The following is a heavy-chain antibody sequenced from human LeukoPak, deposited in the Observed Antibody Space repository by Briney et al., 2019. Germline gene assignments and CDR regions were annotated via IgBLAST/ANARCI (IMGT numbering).Heavy chain of an antibody. CDR3: ARSEMGYYNYYMDV. D-gene: IGHD2-8*01. V-gene: IGHV3-21*01. CDR1: GFTFSKYN. CDR2: ISSSSSYI. Sequence: GGSLRLSCAASGFTFSKYNMNWVRQAPGKGLEWVSSISSSSSYIYYADSVKGRFTISRDNARNSLYLQMNSLRAEDTGVYYCARSEMGYYNYYMDVWGIGTTVTVSS. J-gene: IGHJ6*03.